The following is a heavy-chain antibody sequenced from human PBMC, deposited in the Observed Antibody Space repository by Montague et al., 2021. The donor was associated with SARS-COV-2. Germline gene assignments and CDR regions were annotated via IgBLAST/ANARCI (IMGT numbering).Heavy chain of an antibody. CDR1: SESFRGYY. D-gene: IGHD3-10*01. CDR2: INHSGST. V-gene: IGHV4-34*01. J-gene: IGHJ6*02. Sequence: SETLSLTCAVSSESFRGYYWSWIRQPPGKGLEWIGEINHSGSTTYNPSLESRVSISVDTSNKRFSLKVTSVTAADTAVYYCARLGAITLVRGITKADFSNYGMDVWGQGTTVTVSS. CDR3: ARLGAITLVRGITKADFSNYGMDV.